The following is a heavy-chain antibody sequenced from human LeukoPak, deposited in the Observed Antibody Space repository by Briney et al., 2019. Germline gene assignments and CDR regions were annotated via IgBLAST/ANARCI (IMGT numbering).Heavy chain of an antibody. CDR2: ISGSRGAT. V-gene: IGHV3-23*01. Sequence: GGTLRLSCAGPGFTSNTYGMSWVRRAPGRGLEWVSAISGSRGATYYAESVKGRFTISRDNSKNTLYLQMNSLRAEDTAVYYCAELGITMIGGVWGKGTTVTISS. CDR1: GFTSNTYG. J-gene: IGHJ6*04. CDR3: AELGITMIGGV. D-gene: IGHD3-10*02.